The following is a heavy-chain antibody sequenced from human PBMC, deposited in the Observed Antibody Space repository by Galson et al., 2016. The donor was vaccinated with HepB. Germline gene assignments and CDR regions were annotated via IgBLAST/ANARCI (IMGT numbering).Heavy chain of an antibody. CDR1: GFSLNTTKMC. CDR2: IDWGDDK. V-gene: IGHV2-70*12. J-gene: IGHJ4*02. CDR3: AHRLHHYYGSGDFQY. D-gene: IGHD3-10*01. Sequence: PALVKPTQTLTLTCTFSGFSLNTTKMCVNWIRQPPGKALEWLALIDWGDDKFYSTSLKTRLTITKDTSKNQVVLTMTNMDPVDTATYYCAHRLHHYYGSGDFQYWGQGTLVTVSS.